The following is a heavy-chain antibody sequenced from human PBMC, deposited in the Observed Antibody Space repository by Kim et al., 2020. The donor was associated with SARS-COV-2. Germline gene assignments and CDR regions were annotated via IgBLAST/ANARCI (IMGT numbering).Heavy chain of an antibody. V-gene: IGHV3-30*01. Sequence: VKGRFTNYRDNSKNTMYLQMNSVRGEETAVYYCGRELQSQQGGGLGYWGQGTLVTVSS. D-gene: IGHD3-16*01. J-gene: IGHJ4*02. CDR3: GRELQSQQGGGLGY.